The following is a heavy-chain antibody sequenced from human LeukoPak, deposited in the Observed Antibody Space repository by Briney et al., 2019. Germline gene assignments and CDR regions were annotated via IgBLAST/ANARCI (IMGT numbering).Heavy chain of an antibody. J-gene: IGHJ4*02. CDR3: AKDSACSGGSCYSDY. Sequence: ASVKVSCKASGYTFTVYYMHWVRQAPGQGLEWMGWINPNSGGTNYAQKFQGRVTMTRDTSISTAYMELSRLRSDDTAVYYCAKDSACSGGSCYSDYWDQGTLVTVSS. V-gene: IGHV1-2*02. CDR1: GYTFTVYY. CDR2: INPNSGGT. D-gene: IGHD2-15*01.